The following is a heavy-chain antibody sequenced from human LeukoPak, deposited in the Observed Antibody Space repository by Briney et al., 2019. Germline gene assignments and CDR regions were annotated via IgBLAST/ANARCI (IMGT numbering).Heavy chain of an antibody. CDR2: ISWDGGST. V-gene: IGHV3-43*01. D-gene: IGHD3-10*01. CDR3: EGESFNAFDI. J-gene: IGHJ3*02. Sequence: GGSLRLSCAASGFTVSSNYMSWVRQAPGKGLEWVSLISWDGGSTYYADSVKGRITISRDNSKNSLYLQMNSLRTEDTAFYSKEGESFNAFDIWGQGTMVTVSS. CDR1: GFTVSSNY.